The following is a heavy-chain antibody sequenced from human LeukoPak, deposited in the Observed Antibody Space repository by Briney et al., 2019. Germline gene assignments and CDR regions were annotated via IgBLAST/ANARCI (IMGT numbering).Heavy chain of an antibody. J-gene: IGHJ4*02. D-gene: IGHD1-26*01. Sequence: GGSLRLSCAASGFTFSSYWMHWVRQAPGKGLVWVSRINSDGSSTSYADSVKGRFTISRDNAKNTLYLQIDSLRAEDTAVYYCTRGGSSLGAHDYWGQGTLVTVSS. CDR2: INSDGSST. CDR1: GFTFSSYW. CDR3: TRGGSSLGAHDY. V-gene: IGHV3-74*01.